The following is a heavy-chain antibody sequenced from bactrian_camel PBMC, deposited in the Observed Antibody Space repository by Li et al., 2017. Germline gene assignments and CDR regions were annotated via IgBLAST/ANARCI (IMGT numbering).Heavy chain of an antibody. CDR1: GYSTSGSYC. Sequence: DVQLVESGGGTVKPGGSLRLSCQASGYSTSGSYCMGWFRQAPGKEREGVASIDKNGKTDYADSVKGRFTISRDNLQMNSLKSEDTGLYYCATSLTDNWLRGFGYWGQGTQVTVS. J-gene: IGHJ6*01. D-gene: IGHD7*01. CDR3: ATSLTDNWLRGFGY. CDR2: IDKNGKT. V-gene: IGHV3S67*01.